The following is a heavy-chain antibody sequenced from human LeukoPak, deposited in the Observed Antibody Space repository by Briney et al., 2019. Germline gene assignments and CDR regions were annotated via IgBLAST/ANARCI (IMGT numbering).Heavy chain of an antibody. V-gene: IGHV3-30*04. CDR1: GFTFSSYA. J-gene: IGHJ5*02. CDR3: ARDGTPSGGYLGWFDP. D-gene: IGHD3-16*01. CDR2: ISYDGSNK. Sequence: GGSLRLSCAASGFTFSSYAMHGVRQAPGKGLEWVAVISYDGSNKYYADSVKVRFTISRDNSKNTLYLQMNSLRAEDTDVYYCARDGTPSGGYLGWFDPWGQGTLVTVSS.